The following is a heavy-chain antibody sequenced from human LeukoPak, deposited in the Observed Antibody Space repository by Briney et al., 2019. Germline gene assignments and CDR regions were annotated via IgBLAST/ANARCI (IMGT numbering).Heavy chain of an antibody. Sequence: GRSLRLSCAASGFTFSSYAMSWVRQAPGKGLEWVSAISGSGGSTYYADSVKGRFTISRDNSKHTLYLQMNSLRAEDTAVYYCANFPYMVRGVISDYWGQGTLVTVSS. CDR3: ANFPYMVRGVISDY. CDR2: ISGSGGST. CDR1: GFTFSSYA. D-gene: IGHD3-10*01. V-gene: IGHV3-23*01. J-gene: IGHJ4*02.